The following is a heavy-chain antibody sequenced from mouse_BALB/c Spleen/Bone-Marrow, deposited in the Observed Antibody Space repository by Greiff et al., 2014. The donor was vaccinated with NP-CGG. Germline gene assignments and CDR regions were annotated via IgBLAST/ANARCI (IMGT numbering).Heavy chain of an antibody. CDR3: ARSDYGYYYYAMDY. V-gene: IGHV1-26*01. CDR1: GYTFTDYY. D-gene: IGHD2-1*01. CDR2: INPDNGDT. J-gene: IGHJ4*01. Sequence: EVKLEESGPELVKPGASVKMSCKASGYTFTDYYMKWVKQSHGKSLEWIGDINPDNGDTFYNQKFKGKATLTVDKSSSTAYMQLDSLTSEDSALYYCARSDYGYYYYAMDYWGQGTSVTVSS.